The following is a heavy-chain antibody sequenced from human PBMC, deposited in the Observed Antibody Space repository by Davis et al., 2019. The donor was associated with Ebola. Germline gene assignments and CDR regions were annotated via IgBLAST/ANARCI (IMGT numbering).Heavy chain of an antibody. CDR2: NSWIGST. Sequence: MPSETLSPTCTLSGGSITSGDHYWSWTRQPPGKGLKWIGYNSWIGSTYYNPSLKSRVTMSVDTSKNQLYLKPSSVTAADTAVYYCTRGQAPEVAAPYMDYWGQGTLVTVSS. V-gene: IGHV4-30-4*01. CDR1: GGSITSGDHY. J-gene: IGHJ4*02. CDR3: TRGQAPEVAAPYMDY. D-gene: IGHD2-15*01.